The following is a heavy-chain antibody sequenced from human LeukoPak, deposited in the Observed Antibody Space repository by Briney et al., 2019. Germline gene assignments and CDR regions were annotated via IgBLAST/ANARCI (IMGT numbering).Heavy chain of an antibody. CDR2: INHSGST. CDR3: ARGGSSWYRGWFDP. V-gene: IGHV4-34*01. Sequence: SETLSLTCAVYGGSFSGYYWSWIRQPPGKGLEWVGEINHSGSTNYNPSLKSRVTISVDTSKNQFSLKLSSVTAADTAVYYCARGGSSWYRGWFDPWGQGTLVTVSS. J-gene: IGHJ5*02. CDR1: GGSFSGYY. D-gene: IGHD6-13*01.